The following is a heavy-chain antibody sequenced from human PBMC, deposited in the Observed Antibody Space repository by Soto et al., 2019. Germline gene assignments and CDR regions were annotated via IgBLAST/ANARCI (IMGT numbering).Heavy chain of an antibody. CDR2: IYSGGST. CDR3: AREIDRGGLGYYAAGAFDI. J-gene: IGHJ3*02. Sequence: GGSLRLSCAASGFTVSSNYMSWVRQAPGKGLEWVSVIYSGGSTYYADSVKGRFTISRDNSKNTLYLQMNSLRAEDTAVYYCAREIDRGGLGYYAAGAFDIWGQGTMVTVSS. V-gene: IGHV3-53*01. D-gene: IGHD3-3*01. CDR1: GFTVSSNY.